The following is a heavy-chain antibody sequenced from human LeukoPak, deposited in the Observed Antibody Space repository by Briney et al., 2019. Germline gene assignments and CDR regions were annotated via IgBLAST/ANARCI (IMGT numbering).Heavy chain of an antibody. D-gene: IGHD3-10*01. J-gene: IGHJ4*02. Sequence: KPGGSLRLSCAASGFTFSDYYMSWILQAPGKGLEWVSYISSSGSTIYYADSVKGRFTISRDNAKNSLYLQMSSLRAEDTAVYYCASRYGSGSYYPFDYWGQGTLVTVSS. CDR1: GFTFSDYY. V-gene: IGHV3-11*01. CDR2: ISSSGSTI. CDR3: ASRYGSGSYYPFDY.